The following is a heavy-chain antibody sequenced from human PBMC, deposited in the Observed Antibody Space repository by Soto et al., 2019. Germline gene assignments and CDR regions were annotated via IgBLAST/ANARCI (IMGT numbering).Heavy chain of an antibody. D-gene: IGHD3-3*01. CDR2: ISSSSSYI. CDR3: ARNPDVDFWSGYLQGGYMDV. J-gene: IGHJ6*03. Sequence: PGGSLTLSCAASGFTFSSYSMNWVRQAPGKGLEWVSSISSSSSYIYYADSVKGRFTISRDNAKNSLYLQMNSLRAEDTAVYYCARNPDVDFWSGYLQGGYMDVWGKGTTVTVSS. CDR1: GFTFSSYS. V-gene: IGHV3-21*01.